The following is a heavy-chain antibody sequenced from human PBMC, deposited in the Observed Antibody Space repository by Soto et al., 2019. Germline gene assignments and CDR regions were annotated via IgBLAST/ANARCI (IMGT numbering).Heavy chain of an antibody. Sequence: QVQLVESGGGVVQPGRPLRLSCAASGFTFSSYGMHWVRQAPGKGLEWVAVIWYDGSNKYYADSVKGRFTISRDNSKNTLYLQMNSLRAEDTAVYYCARSYDILTGYHMPADYWGQGTLVTVSS. J-gene: IGHJ4*02. CDR1: GFTFSSYG. D-gene: IGHD3-9*01. CDR3: ARSYDILTGYHMPADY. CDR2: IWYDGSNK. V-gene: IGHV3-33*01.